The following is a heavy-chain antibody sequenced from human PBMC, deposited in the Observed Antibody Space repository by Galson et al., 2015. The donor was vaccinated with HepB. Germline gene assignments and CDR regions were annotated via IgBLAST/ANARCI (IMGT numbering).Heavy chain of an antibody. J-gene: IGHJ4*02. CDR1: GGSISSGGYY. V-gene: IGHV4-31*03. CDR3: ARHVGIAAAGTPFFDY. Sequence: TLSLTCTVSGGSISSGGYYWSWIRQHPGKGLEWIGYIYYSGSTYYNPSLKSRVTVSVDTSKNQFSLKLSSVTAADTAVYYCARHVGIAAAGTPFFDYWGQGTLVTVSS. D-gene: IGHD6-13*01. CDR2: IYYSGST.